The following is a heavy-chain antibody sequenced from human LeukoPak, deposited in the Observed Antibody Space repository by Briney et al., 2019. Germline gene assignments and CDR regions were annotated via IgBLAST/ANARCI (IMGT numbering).Heavy chain of an antibody. Sequence: SETLSLTCTVSGGSISSSSYYWGWIRQPPGKGLEWIGSIYYTGSTYYNPSLKSRVTISVDTSKNQFSLKLSSVTAADTAVYYCARDSISWFVDYWGQGTLVTVSS. CDR1: GGSISSSSYY. V-gene: IGHV4-39*07. CDR2: IYYTGST. J-gene: IGHJ4*02. CDR3: ARDSISWFVDY. D-gene: IGHD6-13*01.